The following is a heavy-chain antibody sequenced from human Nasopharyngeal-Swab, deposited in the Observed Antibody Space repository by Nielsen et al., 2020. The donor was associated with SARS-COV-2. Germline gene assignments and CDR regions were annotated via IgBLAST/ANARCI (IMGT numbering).Heavy chain of an antibody. CDR3: ARDKNYYDSSGYANWFDP. Sequence: WIRQPPGKGLEWISSISSSSSYIYYADSVKGRFTISRDNAKNSLYLQMNSLRAEDTAVYYCARDKNYYDSSGYANWFDPWGQGTLVTVSP. CDR2: ISSSSSYI. V-gene: IGHV3-21*01. D-gene: IGHD3-22*01. J-gene: IGHJ5*02.